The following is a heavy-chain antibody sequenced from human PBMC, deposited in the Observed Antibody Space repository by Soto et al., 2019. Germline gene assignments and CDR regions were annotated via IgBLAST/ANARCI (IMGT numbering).Heavy chain of an antibody. CDR1: GGSISSDY. CDR3: AREGNLGRWLQPLDF. D-gene: IGHD5-12*01. CDR2: IHYNGNT. V-gene: IGHV4-59*01. Sequence: PXXTLSLAFTVSGGSISSDYWPWILQPPGKGLEWIGNIHYNGNTKYNPSLKSRVTMSVDTSKNQFSLKLISVTDADTAKYFCAREGNLGRWLQPLDFWGQGTLVTVS. J-gene: IGHJ4*02.